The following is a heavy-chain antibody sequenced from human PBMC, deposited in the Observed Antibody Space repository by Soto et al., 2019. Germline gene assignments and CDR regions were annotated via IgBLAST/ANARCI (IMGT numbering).Heavy chain of an antibody. CDR3: ANERVGHSYGLLDDY. Sequence: PGGSLRLSFPTPRFTFLSYAMSWVRQAPGKGLEWVSAISGSGGSTYYADSVKGRFTISRDNSKNTLYLQMNSLRAEDTAVYYCANERVGHSYGLLDDYWGQGP. D-gene: IGHD5-18*01. CDR2: ISGSGGST. J-gene: IGHJ4*02. CDR1: RFTFLSYA. V-gene: IGHV3-23*01.